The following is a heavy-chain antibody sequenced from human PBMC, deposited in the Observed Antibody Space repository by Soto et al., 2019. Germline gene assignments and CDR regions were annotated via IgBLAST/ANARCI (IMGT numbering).Heavy chain of an antibody. CDR3: ARDQLEGNWFDP. D-gene: IGHD1-1*01. CDR1: GRSFSGYY. Sequence: PSETLSLTCAVYGRSFSGYYWSWIRQPPGKGLEWIGEINHSGSTNYNPSLKSRVTISVDKSKNQFSLKLTSVTAADTAVYYCARDQLEGNWFDPWGQGTLVTVSS. J-gene: IGHJ5*02. V-gene: IGHV4-34*01. CDR2: INHSGST.